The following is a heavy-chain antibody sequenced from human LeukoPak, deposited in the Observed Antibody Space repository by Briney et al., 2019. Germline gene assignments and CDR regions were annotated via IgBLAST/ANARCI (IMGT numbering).Heavy chain of an antibody. Sequence: GASVKVSCKASGYTFTSYGISWVRQAPGQGLEWMGGVIPIFGTANYAQKFQGRVTITADKSTSTAYMELSSLRSEDTAVYYCASGASGSYHYFDYWGQGTLVTVSS. D-gene: IGHD1-26*01. J-gene: IGHJ4*02. CDR3: ASGASGSYHYFDY. CDR1: GYTFTSYG. CDR2: VIPIFGTA. V-gene: IGHV1-69*06.